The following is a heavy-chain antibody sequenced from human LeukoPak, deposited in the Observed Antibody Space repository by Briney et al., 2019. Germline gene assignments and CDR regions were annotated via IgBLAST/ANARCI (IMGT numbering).Heavy chain of an antibody. Sequence: GGSLRLSCAVSGFTVSSRYISWVRQAPGKGLEWVSFIYTDGSTYYAESVKGRFTISRDISENTAYLQMNSLRAEDTALYFCAVYYYGSFPPTNFDYWGQGTLVTVSS. D-gene: IGHD3-10*01. CDR2: IYTDGST. V-gene: IGHV3-66*01. CDR1: GFTVSSRY. J-gene: IGHJ4*02. CDR3: AVYYYGSFPPTNFDY.